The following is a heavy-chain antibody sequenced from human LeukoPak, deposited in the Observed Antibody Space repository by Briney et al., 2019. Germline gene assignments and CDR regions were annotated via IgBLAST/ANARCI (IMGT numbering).Heavy chain of an antibody. V-gene: IGHV3-20*04. CDR2: INWNGGST. CDR3: ARDGPGTTAVGAFDI. Sequence: PGGSLRLSCAASTFTFDDYGMSWVRQAPGKGLEWVSGINWNGGSTGYADSVKGRFTISRDNAKNSLYLQMNSLRAEDTALYYCARDGPGTTAVGAFDIWGQGTMVTVSS. D-gene: IGHD1-1*01. J-gene: IGHJ3*02. CDR1: TFTFDDYG.